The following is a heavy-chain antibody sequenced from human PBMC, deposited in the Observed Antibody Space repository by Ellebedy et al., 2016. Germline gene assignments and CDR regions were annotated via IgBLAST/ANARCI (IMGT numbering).Heavy chain of an antibody. CDR1: GFTFSTFN. CDR3: ARDSIYSDNSDYYYDY. V-gene: IGHV3-48*04. J-gene: IGHJ4*02. CDR2: ISGGSSSI. D-gene: IGHD3-22*01. Sequence: GGSLRLSCSASGFTFSTFNMNWVRQAPGKGLEWVSFISGGSSSIFYADSVKGRFTISRDNARNSLYLQMNSLRAEDTAVYYCARDSIYSDNSDYYYDYWGQGTLVTVSS.